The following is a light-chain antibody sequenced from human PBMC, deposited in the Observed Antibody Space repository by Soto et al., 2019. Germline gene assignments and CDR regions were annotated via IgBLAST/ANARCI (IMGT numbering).Light chain of an antibody. J-gene: IGLJ1*01. Sequence: QSVLTQPPSVSGSPGQSVTIHCTGSSSDVGSFSRVSWYQQPPGTAPKLIIYEVSYRPSGVPDRFSGSKSGNTASLTISGLLAEDEADYHCSSYTTSNTYVFGTGTKLTVL. CDR3: SSYTTSNTYV. CDR2: EVS. V-gene: IGLV2-18*02. CDR1: SSDVGSFSR.